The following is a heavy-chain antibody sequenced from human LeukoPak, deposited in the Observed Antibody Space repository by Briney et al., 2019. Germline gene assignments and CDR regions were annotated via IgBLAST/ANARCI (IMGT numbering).Heavy chain of an antibody. CDR2: INPNSGGT. Sequence: ASVKVSCKASGYTFTGYYMHWVRQAPGQGLEWMGWINPNSGGTNYAQKFQGRVTMTRDTSISTAYMELSRLRSDDTAVYYCAREDAAGELFDYWGQGTLVTVSS. V-gene: IGHV1-2*02. CDR1: GYTFTGYY. D-gene: IGHD7-27*01. CDR3: AREDAAGELFDY. J-gene: IGHJ4*02.